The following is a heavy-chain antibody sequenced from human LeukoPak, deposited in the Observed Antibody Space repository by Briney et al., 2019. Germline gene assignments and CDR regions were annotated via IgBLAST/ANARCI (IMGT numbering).Heavy chain of an antibody. CDR1: GGSISSGGYY. J-gene: IGHJ4*02. V-gene: IGHV4-31*03. Sequence: SETLSLTCTVSGGSISSGGYYWSWIRQHPGKGLEWIGYIYYSGSTYYNPSLKSRVTISVDTSKNQFSLKLSSVTAADTAAYYCARGPMATELDYWGQGTLVTVSS. CDR2: IYYSGST. D-gene: IGHD5-12*01. CDR3: ARGPMATELDY.